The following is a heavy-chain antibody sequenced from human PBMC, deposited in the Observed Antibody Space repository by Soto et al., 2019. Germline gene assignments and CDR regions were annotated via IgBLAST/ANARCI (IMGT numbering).Heavy chain of an antibody. J-gene: IGHJ3*02. V-gene: IGHV4-39*01. D-gene: IGHD3-10*01. Sequence: SDTLYLTRNVTGVSIISSSYYWGWIRQPPGKGLDWIGSISYSGNTYYNPSLKSRVTISVDTSKNQFSLKLSSVTAADTAVYYCARQGAGGRAFDMWGQGTMVT. CDR3: ARQGAGGRAFDM. CDR1: GVSIISSSYY. CDR2: ISYSGNT.